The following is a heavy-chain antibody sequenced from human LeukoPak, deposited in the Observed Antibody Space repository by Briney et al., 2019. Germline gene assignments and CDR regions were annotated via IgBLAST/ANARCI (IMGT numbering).Heavy chain of an antibody. V-gene: IGHV1-2*02. J-gene: IGHJ4*01. D-gene: IGHD3-22*01. CDR2: INPNSGGT. CDR3: ARGAHYHDSSEGYDY. Sequence: GASVKVSCKASGYTFTGYYMRWVRQAPGQGLEWMGWINPNSGGTNYAQKFQGRVTMTRDTSIGTAYMELSRLRSDDTAVYYCARGAHYHDSSEGYDYWGQGTLVTVSS. CDR1: GYTFTGYY.